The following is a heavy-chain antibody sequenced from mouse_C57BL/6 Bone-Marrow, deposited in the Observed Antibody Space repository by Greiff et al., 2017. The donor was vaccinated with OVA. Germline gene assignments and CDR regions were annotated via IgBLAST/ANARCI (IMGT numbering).Heavy chain of an antibody. Sequence: QVQLQQPGAELVRPGSSVKLSCKASGYTFTSYWMDWVKQRPGQGLEWIGNIYPSDSETHYNQKFKDKATLTVDKSSSTAYMQLSSLTSEDSAVYYCARERSGGFAYWGQGTLVTVSA. D-gene: IGHD1-3*01. CDR1: GYTFTSYW. CDR3: ARERSGGFAY. CDR2: IYPSDSET. V-gene: IGHV1-61*01. J-gene: IGHJ3*01.